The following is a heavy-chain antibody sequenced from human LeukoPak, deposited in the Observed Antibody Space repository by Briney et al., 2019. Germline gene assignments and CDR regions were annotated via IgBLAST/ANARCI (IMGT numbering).Heavy chain of an antibody. V-gene: IGHV4-4*09. J-gene: IGHJ6*03. CDR2: RHTSGSS. D-gene: IGHD4-11*01. CDR3: ARHQDYSGTTYYDYMDV. CDR1: GASISGHY. Sequence: RPSETLSLTCTVSGASISGHYWSWFRQPPGKGREWIGYRHTSGSSTYNPSLKSRVARSFDTSKSQFPLKLNSVTAADTALYYCARHQDYSGTTYYDYMDVWGKGTTGTVSS.